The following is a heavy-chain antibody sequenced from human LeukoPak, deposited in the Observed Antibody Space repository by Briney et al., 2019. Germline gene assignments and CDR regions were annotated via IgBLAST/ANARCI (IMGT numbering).Heavy chain of an antibody. J-gene: IGHJ4*02. CDR3: ARGTAGYHSSYFDY. CDR1: GFTFGSPW. Sequence: PGGSLRLSCAASGFTFGSPWMHWVRQAPGKGLVWVSRINSDGSATAYADSVKGRFTISRGNAENTLYLQMNSLRAEDTAVYYCARGTAGYHSSYFDYWGQGTLVTVSS. CDR2: INSDGSAT. D-gene: IGHD3-16*02. V-gene: IGHV3-74*01.